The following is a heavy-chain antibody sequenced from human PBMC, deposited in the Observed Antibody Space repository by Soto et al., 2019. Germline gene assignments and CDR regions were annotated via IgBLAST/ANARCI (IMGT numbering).Heavy chain of an antibody. Sequence: ASVKVSCKASGYTFTSYGIIWVRQAPGQGLEWMGWINAYNGNTNYSQKFQGRVTITRDTSASTAYMELSSLRSEDTAVYYCARDSQRITMIVVVPDAFDIWGQGTMVTVSS. J-gene: IGHJ3*02. CDR2: INAYNGNT. CDR1: GYTFTSYG. D-gene: IGHD3-22*01. V-gene: IGHV1-18*01. CDR3: ARDSQRITMIVVVPDAFDI.